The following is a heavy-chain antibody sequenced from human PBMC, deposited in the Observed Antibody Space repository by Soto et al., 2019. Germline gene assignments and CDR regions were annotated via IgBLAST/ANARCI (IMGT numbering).Heavy chain of an antibody. Sequence: SETLSLTCTVSGGSISSYYWSWIRQPPGKGLEWIGYIYYSGSTNYNPSLKSRVTISVDTSKNQFSLKLSSVTAADTAVYYCARPRDGYNSFGYWGQGTLVTVSS. D-gene: IGHD5-12*01. CDR2: IYYSGST. CDR1: GGSISSYY. CDR3: ARPRDGYNSFGY. V-gene: IGHV4-59*12. J-gene: IGHJ4*02.